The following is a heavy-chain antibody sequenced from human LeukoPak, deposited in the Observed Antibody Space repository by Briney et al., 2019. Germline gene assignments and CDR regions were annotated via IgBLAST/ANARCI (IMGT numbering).Heavy chain of an antibody. CDR3: ARDSVTREMATRYDY. V-gene: IGHV4-4*02. CDR2: IYHSGST. Sequence: PSETLTLTCAVSGGSISSSNWWSWVRQPPGKGLEWIGEIYHSGSTNYNPSLKSRVTISVDTSKNQFSLKLSSVTAADTAVYYCARDSVTREMATRYDYWGQGTLVTVSS. D-gene: IGHD5-24*01. J-gene: IGHJ4*02. CDR1: GGSISSSNW.